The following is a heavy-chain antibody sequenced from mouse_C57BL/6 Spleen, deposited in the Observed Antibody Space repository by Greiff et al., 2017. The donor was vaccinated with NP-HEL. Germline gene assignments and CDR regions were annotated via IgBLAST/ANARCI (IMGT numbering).Heavy chain of an antibody. CDR2: IDPETGGT. J-gene: IGHJ3*01. V-gene: IGHV1-15*01. Sequence: QVQLQQSGAELVRPGASVTLSCKASGYTFTDYEMHWVKQTPVRGLEWIGAIDPETGGTAYNQKFKGKAILTADKSSSTAYMELRSLTSEDSAVYYCTREAYYSNYGFAYWGQGTLVTVSA. CDR1: GYTFTDYE. CDR3: TREAYYSNYGFAY. D-gene: IGHD2-5*01.